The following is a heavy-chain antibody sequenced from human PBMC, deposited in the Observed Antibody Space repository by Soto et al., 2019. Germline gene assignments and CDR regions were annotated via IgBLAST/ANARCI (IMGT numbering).Heavy chain of an antibody. Sequence: PSETLSLTCTVSGGSISSGDYYWSWIRQPPGKGLEWIGYIYYSGSTYYNPSLKSRVTISVDTSKNQFSLKLSSVTAADTAVYYCASYYDDSSGYHRSPFDYWGQGTLVTVSS. CDR2: IYYSGST. CDR3: ASYYDDSSGYHRSPFDY. D-gene: IGHD3-22*01. J-gene: IGHJ4*02. CDR1: GGSISSGDYY. V-gene: IGHV4-30-4*01.